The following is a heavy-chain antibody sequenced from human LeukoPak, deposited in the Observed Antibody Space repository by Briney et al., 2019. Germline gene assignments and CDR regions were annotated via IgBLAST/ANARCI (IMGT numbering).Heavy chain of an antibody. V-gene: IGHV4-34*01. D-gene: IGHD3-9*01. Sequence: SETLSLTCAVYGGSFSGYYWSWIRQPPGKGLEWIGEINHSGSTNYNPSLKSRVTISVDTSKNQFSLKLSSVTAADTAVYYCARETSNCDILTGWFAGAFDIWGQGTMVTVSS. J-gene: IGHJ3*02. CDR2: INHSGST. CDR1: GGSFSGYY. CDR3: ARETSNCDILTGWFAGAFDI.